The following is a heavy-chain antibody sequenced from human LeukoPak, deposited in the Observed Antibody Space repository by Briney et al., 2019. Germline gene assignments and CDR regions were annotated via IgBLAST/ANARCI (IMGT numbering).Heavy chain of an antibody. Sequence: PSETLSLTCSVSGDSLYSYYWSWIREPPGKGLEWIGYIHHRGSTSYNPSLESRVSMSLDTSKNRFSLKLSSVTAADTAVYYCARGADPPGWYLGWFFDLWGRGTLVTVSS. J-gene: IGHJ2*01. CDR2: IHHRGST. D-gene: IGHD6-19*01. CDR3: ARGADPPGWYLGWFFDL. CDR1: GDSLYSYY. V-gene: IGHV4-59*08.